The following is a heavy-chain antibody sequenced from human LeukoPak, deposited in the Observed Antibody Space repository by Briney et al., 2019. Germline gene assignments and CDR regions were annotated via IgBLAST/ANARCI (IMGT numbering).Heavy chain of an antibody. D-gene: IGHD6-13*01. V-gene: IGHV3-7*03. J-gene: IGHJ6*02. CDR2: IKEDGSEK. CDR1: GFTFTRYY. CDR3: ARERGRIAAAGSHYYYGMDV. Sequence: PGGSLRLSCAASGFTFTRYYMNWVRQASGKGLEWVANIKEDGSEKYYVDSVKGRFTISRDNSKNTLYLQMNSLRAEDTAVYYCARERGRIAAAGSHYYYGMDVWGQGTTVTVSS.